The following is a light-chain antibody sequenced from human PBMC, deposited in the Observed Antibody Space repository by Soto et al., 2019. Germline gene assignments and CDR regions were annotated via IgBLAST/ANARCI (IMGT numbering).Light chain of an antibody. CDR3: QQYGSSGT. CDR2: GAS. V-gene: IGKV3-20*01. Sequence: DIVLTQSPGTLSLSPGERATLSCMASQSVSSSYLAWYQQKPGQAPRLLIYGASNRATGIPDRFSGSGSGTDFTLTISRLEPEDFAVYYCQQYGSSGTFGQGTKVDIK. J-gene: IGKJ1*01. CDR1: QSVSSSY.